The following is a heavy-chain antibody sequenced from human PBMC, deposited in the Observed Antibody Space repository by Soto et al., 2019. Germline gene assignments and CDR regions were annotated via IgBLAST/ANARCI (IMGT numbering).Heavy chain of an antibody. V-gene: IGHV4-39*01. CDR1: GGSISSSSYY. J-gene: IGHJ6*02. CDR2: IYYSGIT. D-gene: IGHD3-10*01. Sequence: SETLSLTCTVSGGSISSSSYYWGWSRQPPGKGLEWIGSIYYSGITYYNPSLKSRVTISVDTSKNQFSLKLSSVTAADTAVYYCAVGTMVRGVIGGMDVWGQGTTVTVSS. CDR3: AVGTMVRGVIGGMDV.